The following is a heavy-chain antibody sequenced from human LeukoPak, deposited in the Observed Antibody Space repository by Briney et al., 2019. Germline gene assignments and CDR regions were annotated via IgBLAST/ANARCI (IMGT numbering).Heavy chain of an antibody. J-gene: IGHJ6*02. CDR1: GGTFSSYA. V-gene: IGHV1-69*04. CDR2: IIPILGIA. Sequence: SVKVSCKASGGTFSSYAISWVRQAPGQGLEWMGRIIPILGIANYAQKFQGRVTITADKSTSTAYMELSSLRSEDTAVYYCARGNHWQQLRTHYYGMDVWGQGTTVTVSS. CDR3: ARGNHWQQLRTHYYGMDV. D-gene: IGHD6-13*01.